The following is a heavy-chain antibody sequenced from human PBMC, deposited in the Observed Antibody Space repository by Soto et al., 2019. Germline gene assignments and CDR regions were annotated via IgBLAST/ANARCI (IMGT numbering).Heavy chain of an antibody. V-gene: IGHV4-34*01. CDR3: ARGRGGGSYLRMYNWFDP. J-gene: IGHJ5*02. D-gene: IGHD1-26*01. CDR2: INHSGST. CDR1: GGSFSGYY. Sequence: QVQLQQWGAGLLKPSETLSLTCAVYGGSFSGYYWSWIRQPPGKGLEWIGEINHSGSTNYNPSLKSRVTLSVDTSKNQFSLKLSSVTAADTAVYYCARGRGGGSYLRMYNWFDPWGQGTLVTVSS.